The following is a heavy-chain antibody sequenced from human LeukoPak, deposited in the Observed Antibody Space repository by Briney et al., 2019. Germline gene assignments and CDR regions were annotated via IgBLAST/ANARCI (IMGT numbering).Heavy chain of an antibody. CDR3: ARVRVQLWLAPDY. V-gene: IGHV3-21*01. CDR2: ISSSSSYL. D-gene: IGHD5-18*01. CDR1: GFTFSSYS. Sequence: GGSLRLSCAASGFTFSSYSMNWVRQAPGKGLEWVSFISSSSSYLYSAYSVKGRFTISRDNAKNSLYLQMNSLRAEDTAVYYCARVRVQLWLAPDYWGQGTLVTVSS. J-gene: IGHJ4*02.